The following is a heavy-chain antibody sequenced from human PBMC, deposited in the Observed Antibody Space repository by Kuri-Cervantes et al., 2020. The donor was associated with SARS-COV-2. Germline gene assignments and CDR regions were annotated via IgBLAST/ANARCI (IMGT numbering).Heavy chain of an antibody. V-gene: IGHV1-18*01. D-gene: IGHD3-10*01. CDR3: ARDLRAFRPPREAGAYYFDY. CDR2: ISAYNGNT. Sequence: ASVKVSCKASGYTFTSYGISWVRQAPGQGLEWMGWISAYNGNTNYAQKFQGRVTMTRDTSISTAYMELSRLRSDDTAVYYCARDLRAFRPPREAGAYYFDYWGQGTLVTVSS. J-gene: IGHJ4*02. CDR1: GYTFTSYG.